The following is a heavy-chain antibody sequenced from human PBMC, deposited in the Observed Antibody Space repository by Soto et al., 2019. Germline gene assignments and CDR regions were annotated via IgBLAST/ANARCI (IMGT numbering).Heavy chain of an antibody. CDR2: ISYSGST. V-gene: IGHV4-59*08. Sequence: LSLTCTVSGGSISGYYWSWIRQSPEKGLEYIGYISYSGSTNYNPSLKSRVTTSLDTSKNQFSLKLSSVTAADTAIYYCASLNFDILTGYYAFDLWGQGTMVTVSS. J-gene: IGHJ3*01. CDR3: ASLNFDILTGYYAFDL. D-gene: IGHD3-9*01. CDR1: GGSISGYY.